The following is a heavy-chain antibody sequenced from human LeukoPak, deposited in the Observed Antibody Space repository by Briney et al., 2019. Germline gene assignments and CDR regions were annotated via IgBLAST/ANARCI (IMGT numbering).Heavy chain of an antibody. CDR3: ARVVPPTDYGSGSYFWDPYYFDY. J-gene: IGHJ4*02. CDR2: ISYDGRNK. CDR1: GFTFSNYA. V-gene: IGHV3-30*04. Sequence: GGSLRLSCAASGFTFSNYAMHWVRQAPGKGLEWVAVISYDGRNKQYADSVKGRFTISRDNSKNTLYLQMNGLRVEDTAVYYCARVVPPTDYGSGSYFWDPYYFDYWGQGTLVTVSS. D-gene: IGHD3-10*01.